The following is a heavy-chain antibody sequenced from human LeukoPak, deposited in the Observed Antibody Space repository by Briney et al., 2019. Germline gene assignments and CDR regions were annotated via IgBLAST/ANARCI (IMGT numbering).Heavy chain of an antibody. V-gene: IGHV5-51*01. CDR2: IYPGDSDT. Sequence: GESLKISCKGSGYSFTSYCIGWVRQMPGKGLEWMGIIYPGDSDTRYSPSFQGQVTISADKSISTAYLQWSSLKASDTAMYYCARQHHYYDSSGYPSDYWGQGTLVTVSS. CDR1: GYSFTSYC. J-gene: IGHJ4*02. D-gene: IGHD3-22*01. CDR3: ARQHHYYDSSGYPSDY.